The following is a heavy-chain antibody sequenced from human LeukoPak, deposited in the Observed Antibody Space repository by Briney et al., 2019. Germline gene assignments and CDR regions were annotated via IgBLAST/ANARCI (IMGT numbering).Heavy chain of an antibody. CDR2: IYDSGNT. J-gene: IGHJ4*02. CDR3: AREASLMGYASGLGFNY. Sequence: SETLSLTCTVSGGSVSSWYWSWIRQPPGKGLEWFGYIYDSGNTKYNPSLKSRVTISIDTSKNQFSLKLTSVTAADTATYYCAREASLMGYASGLGFNYWGQGILVTVSS. V-gene: IGHV4-59*02. CDR1: GGSVSSWY. D-gene: IGHD6-19*01.